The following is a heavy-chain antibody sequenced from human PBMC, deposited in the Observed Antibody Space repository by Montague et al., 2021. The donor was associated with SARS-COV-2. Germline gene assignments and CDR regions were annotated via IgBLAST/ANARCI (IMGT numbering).Heavy chain of an antibody. CDR2: IYHSGST. V-gene: IGHV4-38-2*02. Sequence: SETLSLTCTVSGGSISSGYYWGWIRQPPGKGLEWIGSIYHSGSTYYNPSLKSRVTISVDTSKNQLSLKLSSVTAADTAVYYCAVNSNYYYYGMDVWGQGTTVTVSS. D-gene: IGHD4-11*01. J-gene: IGHJ6*02. CDR3: AVNSNYYYYGMDV. CDR1: GGSISSGYY.